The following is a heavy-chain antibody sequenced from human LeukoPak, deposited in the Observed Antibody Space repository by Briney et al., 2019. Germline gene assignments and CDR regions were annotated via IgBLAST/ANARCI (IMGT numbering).Heavy chain of an antibody. D-gene: IGHD3-22*01. CDR1: GFIFNNYD. CDR2: ISNDGGGT. Sequence: GGSLRLSCAASGFIFNNYDLVWVRQAPGKGLEWDSAISNDGGGTTYADFVKGRFSVSRDNSKNTLFLQMNSLRAEDTALYYCAKGSSGYFFDLWGQGTLVTVSS. V-gene: IGHV3-23*01. J-gene: IGHJ4*02. CDR3: AKGSSGYFFDL.